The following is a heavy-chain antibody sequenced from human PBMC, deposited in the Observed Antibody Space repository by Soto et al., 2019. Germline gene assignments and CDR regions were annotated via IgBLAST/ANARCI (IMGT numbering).Heavy chain of an antibody. Sequence: EVQLVESGGGLVQPGGSLRLSCAASGFTFSSYEMNWVRQAPGKGLEWVSYISRSGSIIHSADSVRGRFTISRDNAKNSLYLQMNSLRAEDTAVYYCGRLCGDYDGAQYAFDIWGQGTMVTVSS. D-gene: IGHD4-17*01. CDR2: ISRSGSII. V-gene: IGHV3-48*03. CDR1: GFTFSSYE. CDR3: GRLCGDYDGAQYAFDI. J-gene: IGHJ3*02.